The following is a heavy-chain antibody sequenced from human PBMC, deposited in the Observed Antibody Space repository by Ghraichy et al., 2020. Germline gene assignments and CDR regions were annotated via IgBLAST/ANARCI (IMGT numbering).Heavy chain of an antibody. D-gene: IGHD1-26*01. V-gene: IGHV3-48*03. Sequence: GGSLRLSCAASGFTFSSYEMNWVRQAPGKGLEWVSYISSSGSTIYYADSVKGRFTISRDNAKNSLYLQMNSLRAEDTAVYYCARDMGQPPHYGMDVWGQGTTVTVSS. CDR2: ISSSGSTI. J-gene: IGHJ6*02. CDR3: ARDMGQPPHYGMDV. CDR1: GFTFSSYE.